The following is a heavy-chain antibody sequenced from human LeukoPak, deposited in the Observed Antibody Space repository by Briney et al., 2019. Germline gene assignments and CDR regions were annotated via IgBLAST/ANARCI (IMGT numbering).Heavy chain of an antibody. CDR1: GYTFTGYY. D-gene: IGHD6-6*01. J-gene: IGHJ3*02. Sequence: ASVKVSCKASGYTFTGYYMHWVRQAPGQGLEWMGWINPNSGGTNYAQKFQGRVTMTRDTSISTAYMELSRLRSDDTAVYYCARASIAAFHAFDIWGQGTMVTVSS. V-gene: IGHV1-2*02. CDR2: INPNSGGT. CDR3: ARASIAAFHAFDI.